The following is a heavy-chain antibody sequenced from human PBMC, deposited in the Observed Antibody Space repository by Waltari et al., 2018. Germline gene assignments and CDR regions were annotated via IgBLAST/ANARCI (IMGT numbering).Heavy chain of an antibody. J-gene: IGHJ6*02. D-gene: IGHD6-13*01. V-gene: IGHV4-59*01. CDR3: ARDASPYSSSWYGVGYYYYGMDV. CDR1: GGSISSYY. CDR2: IYYSGST. Sequence: QVQLQESGPGLVKPSETLSLTCTVSGGSISSYYWSWIRQPPGKELEWIGYIYYSGSTNYNPSLKSRVTISVDTSKNQFSLKLSSVTAADTAVYYCARDASPYSSSWYGVGYYYYGMDVWGQGTTVTVSS.